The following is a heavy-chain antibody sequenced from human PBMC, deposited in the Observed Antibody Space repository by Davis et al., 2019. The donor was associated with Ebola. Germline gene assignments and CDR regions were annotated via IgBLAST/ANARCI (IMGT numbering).Heavy chain of an antibody. V-gene: IGHV4-39*01. CDR3: ARHYYDILTGYYYYYGMDV. CDR1: GGSIISSSSY. CDR2: IYYSGIT. D-gene: IGHD3-9*01. Sequence: SETLSLTCTVSGGSIISSSSYWGWIRQPPRKGLEWIGSIYYSGITYYNPSLKSRVTISVDTSKNQFSLKLSSVTAADTAVYYCARHYYDILTGYYYYYGMDVWGKGTTVTVSS. J-gene: IGHJ6*04.